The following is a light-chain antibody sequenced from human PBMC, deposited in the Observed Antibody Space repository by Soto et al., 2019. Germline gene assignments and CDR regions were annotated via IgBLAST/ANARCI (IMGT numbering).Light chain of an antibody. CDR3: QQYDNLPLT. CDR1: QEISNY. V-gene: IGKV1-33*01. CDR2: DAS. J-gene: IGKJ4*01. Sequence: DIQMTQSPSSLSASVGDRVTITCQASQEISNYLNWYQQKPRKAPKLLIYDASNLETGVPSRFSGNGSGTDFTFTISSLQPEDIATYYCQQYDNLPLTFGGGTKVDIK.